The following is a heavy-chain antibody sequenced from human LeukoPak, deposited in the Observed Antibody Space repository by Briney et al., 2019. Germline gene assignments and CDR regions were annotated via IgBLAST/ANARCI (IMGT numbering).Heavy chain of an antibody. Sequence: SETLSLTCTVSGGSISSYYWSWIRQPAGKGLEWIGCIYTSGSTNYNPSLKSRVTMSVDTSKNQFSLKLSSVTAADTAVYYCARDLLSSGWYGGFDYWGQGTLVTVSS. J-gene: IGHJ4*02. V-gene: IGHV4-4*07. CDR1: GGSISSYY. CDR2: IYTSGST. D-gene: IGHD6-19*01. CDR3: ARDLLSSGWYGGFDY.